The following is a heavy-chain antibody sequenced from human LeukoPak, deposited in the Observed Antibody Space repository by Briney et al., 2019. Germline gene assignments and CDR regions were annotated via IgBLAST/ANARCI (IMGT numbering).Heavy chain of an antibody. V-gene: IGHV1-2*02. CDR1: GYTFTVYY. J-gene: IGHJ3*02. CDR3: ARGVLLQGRGAFDI. D-gene: IGHD2-21*02. Sequence: SVKVSCKASGYTFTVYYIHWLRQAPGQSLEGMGWVIPNSGGTNYAQNFQGRVTMTRDASISTAYMELSSLTYDDTAIYYCARGVLLQGRGAFDIWGQGSMVTVSS. CDR2: VIPNSGGT.